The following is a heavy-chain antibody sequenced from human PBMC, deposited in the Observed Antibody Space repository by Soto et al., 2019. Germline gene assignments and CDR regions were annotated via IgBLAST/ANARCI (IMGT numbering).Heavy chain of an antibody. CDR1: GFTFSSHW. V-gene: IGHV3-74*01. D-gene: IGHD3-16*01. J-gene: IGHJ6*03. CDR3: ARLGGHYYYYKDV. Sequence: GGSLRLSCAASGFTFSSHWMPWVRQVPGKGLVWVSRINSDGSSTNYADSVKGRFTISRDNAKNTLYLQMNSLRAEDTAVYYCARLGGHYYYYKDVWGKGTTVTVSS. CDR2: INSDGSST.